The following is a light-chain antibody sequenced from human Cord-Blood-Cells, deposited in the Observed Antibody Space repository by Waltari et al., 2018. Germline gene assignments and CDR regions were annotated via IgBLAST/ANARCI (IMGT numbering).Light chain of an antibody. Sequence: YELTQPLSVSVALGQTARITCGGNNIGRKNVHRYQQKPGQAPVLVIYRDSNRPSGIPERFSGTNSGNTATLTISRAQAGDEADYYCQVWDSSTVVFGGGTKLTVL. CDR3: QVWDSSTVV. CDR2: RDS. J-gene: IGLJ2*01. CDR1: NIGRKN. V-gene: IGLV3-9*01.